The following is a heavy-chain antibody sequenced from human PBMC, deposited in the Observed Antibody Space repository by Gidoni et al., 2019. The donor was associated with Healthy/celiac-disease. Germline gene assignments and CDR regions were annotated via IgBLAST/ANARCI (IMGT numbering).Heavy chain of an antibody. V-gene: IGHV4-59*01. CDR2: IYYSGST. J-gene: IGHJ6*02. Sequence: QVQLQESGPGLVKPSETLSLTCTVSGGSTSSYYWSWIRQPPGKGLVWIGYIYYSGSTNYNPSLKSRVTISVDTSKNQFSLKLSSVTAADTAVYYCARDVGYCSSTSCYRYGMDVWGQGTTVTVSS. D-gene: IGHD2-2*02. CDR3: ARDVGYCSSTSCYRYGMDV. CDR1: GGSTSSYY.